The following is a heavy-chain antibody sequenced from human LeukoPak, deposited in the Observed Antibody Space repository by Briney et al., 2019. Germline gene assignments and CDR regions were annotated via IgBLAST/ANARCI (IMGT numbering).Heavy chain of an antibody. CDR2: IYSGGST. Sequence: PGGALRLSCAASGFTVIGNNMSWVRQAPGKGLEWVSVIYSGGSTYYADSVEGRFTISRDNSKNTLYLQMNSLRAQDTAVYYCAKDQRVTRGPYYYYMDVWGKGATVTVSS. D-gene: IGHD4-17*01. V-gene: IGHV3-53*01. J-gene: IGHJ6*03. CDR3: AKDQRVTRGPYYYYMDV. CDR1: GFTVIGNN.